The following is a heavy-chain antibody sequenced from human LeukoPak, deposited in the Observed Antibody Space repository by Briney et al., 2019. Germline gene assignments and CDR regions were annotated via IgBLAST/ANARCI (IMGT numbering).Heavy chain of an antibody. CDR2: IYYSGST. Sequence: PSETLSLTCTVSGGSISSSSYYWGWIRQPPRKGLEWIGSIYYSGSTYYNPSLKSRVTISVDTSKNQFSLKLSSVTAADTAVYYCARHYYYESSCYYYDYFDYWGQGTLVTVSS. CDR1: GGSISSSSYY. V-gene: IGHV4-39*01. J-gene: IGHJ4*02. CDR3: ARHYYYESSCYYYDYFDY. D-gene: IGHD3-22*01.